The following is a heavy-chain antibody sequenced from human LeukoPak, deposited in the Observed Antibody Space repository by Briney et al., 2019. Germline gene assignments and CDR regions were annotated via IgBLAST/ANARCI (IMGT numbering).Heavy chain of an antibody. CDR1: GFTFSNFG. V-gene: IGHV3-33*01. D-gene: IGHD3-22*01. CDR3: ARHDSSSCLEY. J-gene: IGHJ4*02. CDR2: IWYDGSNK. Sequence: GGSLRLSCAASGFTFSNFGMHWVRQAPGKGLEWVAVIWYDGSNKYYADSVKGRFTISRDNSKNTLYLQMNSLRAEDTAVYYCARHDSSSCLEYWGQGTLVTVSP.